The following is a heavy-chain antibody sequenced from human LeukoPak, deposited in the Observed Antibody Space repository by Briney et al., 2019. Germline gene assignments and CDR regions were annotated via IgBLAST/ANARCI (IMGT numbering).Heavy chain of an antibody. D-gene: IGHD2-15*01. V-gene: IGHV4-38-2*01. CDR1: GYSISSGYY. Sequence: SETLSLTCAVSGYSISSGYYWGWIRQPPGKGLEWIGSIYHSGSTYYNPSLKSRVTISVDTSKNQFSLKLSSVTAADTAAYYCARRGYCSGGSCYSGGQYFQHWGQGTLVTVSS. CDR3: ARRGYCSGGSCYSGGQYFQH. CDR2: IYHSGST. J-gene: IGHJ1*01.